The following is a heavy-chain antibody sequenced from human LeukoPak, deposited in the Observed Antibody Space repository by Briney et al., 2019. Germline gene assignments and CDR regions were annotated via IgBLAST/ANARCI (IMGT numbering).Heavy chain of an antibody. CDR2: ISAYNGNT. D-gene: IGHD5-18*01. V-gene: IGHV1-18*01. Sequence: ASVKVSCKASSYTFTNYAFTWVRQAPGQGLEWMGWISAYNGNTNYAQKLQGRVTMTTDTSTSTAYMELSSLRSEDTAVYYCASSYGYWFYYWGQGTLVTVSS. CDR1: SYTFTNYA. CDR3: ASSYGYWFYY. J-gene: IGHJ4*02.